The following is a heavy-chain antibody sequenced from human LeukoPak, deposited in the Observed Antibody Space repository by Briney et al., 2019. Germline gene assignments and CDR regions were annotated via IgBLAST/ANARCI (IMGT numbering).Heavy chain of an antibody. CDR2: IYYSGGT. Sequence: PSETLSLTCTVSGGSISSGSYYWGWIRQPPGKGLEWIGSIYYSGGTYYNPPLKSRVTISVDTSKNQFSLKLSSVTAADTAVYYCARWPRYNWNYFPNWFDPWGQGTLVTVSS. CDR3: ARWPRYNWNYFPNWFDP. J-gene: IGHJ5*02. D-gene: IGHD1-7*01. V-gene: IGHV4-39*01. CDR1: GGSISSGSYY.